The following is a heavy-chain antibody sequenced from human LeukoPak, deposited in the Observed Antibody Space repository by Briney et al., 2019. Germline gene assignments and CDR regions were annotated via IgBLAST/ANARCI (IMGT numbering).Heavy chain of an antibody. CDR1: GYSFTSYW. CDR2: IYPDDSDT. CDR3: ARQRGLYCSGDSCYIDY. D-gene: IGHD2-15*01. V-gene: IGHV5-51*01. Sequence: GESLKISCKGSGYSFTSYWIGWVRQMPGKGLEWMGIIYPDDSDTRYSPSFQGQVTISADKSISTAYLQWSSLKASDTAMYYCARQRGLYCSGDSCYIDYWGQGTLVTVSS. J-gene: IGHJ4*02.